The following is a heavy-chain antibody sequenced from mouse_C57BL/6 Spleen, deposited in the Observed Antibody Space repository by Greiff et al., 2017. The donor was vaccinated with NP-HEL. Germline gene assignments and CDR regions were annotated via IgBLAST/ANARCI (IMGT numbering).Heavy chain of an antibody. V-gene: IGHV1-59*01. J-gene: IGHJ2*01. CDR2: IDPSDSYT. Sequence: QVQLKQPGAELVRPGTSVKLSCKASGYTFTSYWMHWVKQRPGQGLEWIGVIDPSDSYTNYNQKFKGKATLTVDTSSSTAYMQLSSLTSEDSAVCYCARRDIYYDYDVSYFDYWGQGTTLTVSS. CDR3: ARRDIYYDYDVSYFDY. D-gene: IGHD2-4*01. CDR1: GYTFTSYW.